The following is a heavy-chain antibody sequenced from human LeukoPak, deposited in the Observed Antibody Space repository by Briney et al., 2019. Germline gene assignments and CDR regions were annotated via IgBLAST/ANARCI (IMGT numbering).Heavy chain of an antibody. D-gene: IGHD6-19*01. CDR2: IKQDGSEK. J-gene: IGHJ3*02. CDR1: GFTFSSYA. Sequence: GGSLRLSCAASGFTFSSYAMSWVRQAPGKGLEWVANIKQDGSEKYYVDSVKGRFTISRDNAKNSLYLQMNSLRAEDTAVYYCARTPEYSSGWYRFRAFDIWGQGTMVTVSS. V-gene: IGHV3-7*01. CDR3: ARTPEYSSGWYRFRAFDI.